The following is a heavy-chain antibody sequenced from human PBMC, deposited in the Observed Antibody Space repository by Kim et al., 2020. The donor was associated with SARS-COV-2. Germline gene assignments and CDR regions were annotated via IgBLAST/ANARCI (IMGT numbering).Heavy chain of an antibody. V-gene: IGHV3-23*01. CDR3: AKYGGRTGDYYSP. J-gene: IGHJ5*02. D-gene: IGHD1-1*01. Sequence: GGSLRLSCAASGFTFSTYAMTWVRQAPGKGLDWVSTVLGSGSSAYYADSVKGRFTISRDNSENTLFLQMNNLRAEDTAIYYCAKYGGRTGDYYSPWGQGT. CDR1: GFTFSTYA. CDR2: VLGSGSSA.